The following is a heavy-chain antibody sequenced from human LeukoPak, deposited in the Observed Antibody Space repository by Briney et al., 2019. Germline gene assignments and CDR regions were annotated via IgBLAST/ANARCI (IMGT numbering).Heavy chain of an antibody. V-gene: IGHV3-21*01. CDR2: ISSSSGYI. CDR1: GFTFRSYG. CDR3: ASSAEEETRYFDDY. D-gene: IGHD3-9*01. Sequence: PGGSLRLFCAASGFTFRSYGMNGVRQARGKGLVWVSDISSSSGYIYYADSVKGRFTISRHNAENSLYLEVNSLRAEHKAVYSCASSAEEETRYFDDYWGQGTLVTVSS. J-gene: IGHJ4*02.